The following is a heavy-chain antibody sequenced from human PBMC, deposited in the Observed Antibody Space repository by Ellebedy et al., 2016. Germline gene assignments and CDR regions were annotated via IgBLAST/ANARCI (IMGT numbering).Heavy chain of an antibody. CDR1: GFTFSGSA. CDR2: ISGSGENT. J-gene: IGHJ4*02. Sequence: GGSLRLSCAASGFTFSGSAMSWVRQAPGKGLDWVSTISGSGENTFYADSVRGRFTISRDNSKNTLYLQMNSLRAEDTAVYYCAKEYYWGQGTLVTVSS. CDR3: AKEYY. V-gene: IGHV3-23*01.